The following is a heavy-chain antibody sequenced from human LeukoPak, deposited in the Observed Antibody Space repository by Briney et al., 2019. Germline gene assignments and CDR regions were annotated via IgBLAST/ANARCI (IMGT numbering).Heavy chain of an antibody. V-gene: IGHV3-23*01. CDR2: ISGIGGST. CDR3: AKEIAIFGVVIDFDY. CDR1: GFTFSSYA. J-gene: IGHJ4*02. Sequence: GGSLRLSCAASGFTFSSYAMSWVRQAPGKGLEWVSAISGIGGSTYYADSVKGRFTISRDNSKNTLYLQMISLRAEDTSVYYCAKEIAIFGVVIDFDYWGQGTLVTVSS. D-gene: IGHD3-3*01.